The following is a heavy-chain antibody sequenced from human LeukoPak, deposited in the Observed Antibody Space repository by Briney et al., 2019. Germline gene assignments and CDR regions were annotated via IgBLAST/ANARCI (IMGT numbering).Heavy chain of an antibody. D-gene: IGHD3-9*01. Sequence: GGSLRLSCAASGFTFSSYGMHWVRQAPGKGLEWVAFIRYDGSNKYYADSVKGRFTISRDNSKNTLYLQMNSLRAEDTAVYYCAKVEGQYYDILTGYGLFDYWGQGTLVTVSS. CDR1: GFTFSSYG. J-gene: IGHJ4*02. CDR3: AKVEGQYYDILTGYGLFDY. CDR2: IRYDGSNK. V-gene: IGHV3-30*02.